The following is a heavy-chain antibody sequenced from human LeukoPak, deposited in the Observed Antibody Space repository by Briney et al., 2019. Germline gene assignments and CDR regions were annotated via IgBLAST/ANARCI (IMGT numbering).Heavy chain of an antibody. CDR3: AKVLPAILNDFWSGYWYFDL. D-gene: IGHD3-3*01. J-gene: IGHJ2*01. V-gene: IGHV3-23*01. Sequence: HPGGSLRLSCVASGFTFSSYAMTWVRQAPGKGLEWVSGISGSGGSTYYADSVKGRFTISRDNSKNTLYLQMNSLRAEDTAVYYCAKVLPAILNDFWSGYWYFDLWGRGTLVTVSS. CDR1: GFTFSSYA. CDR2: ISGSGGST.